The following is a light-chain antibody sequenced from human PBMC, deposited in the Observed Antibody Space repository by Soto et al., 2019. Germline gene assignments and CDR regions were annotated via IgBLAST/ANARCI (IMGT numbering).Light chain of an antibody. Sequence: SYELTQPPSVAVAPGETASITRGGNNIGSKSVHWYQQKPGQAPVLVIYYDNDRPSGIPERFSGSNSGNTATLTISRVEAGDEADYYCQVGDTGSYHLVLGGGTKLTVL. V-gene: IGLV3-21*04. J-gene: IGLJ2*01. CDR2: YDN. CDR3: QVGDTGSYHLV. CDR1: NIGSKS.